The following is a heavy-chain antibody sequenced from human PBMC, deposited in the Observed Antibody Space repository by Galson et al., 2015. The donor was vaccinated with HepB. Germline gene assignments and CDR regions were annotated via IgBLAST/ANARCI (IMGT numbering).Heavy chain of an antibody. CDR2: IYYSGST. CDR3: ARHGVVGATEDWFDP. CDR1: GGSISSYY. V-gene: IGHV4-59*08. J-gene: IGHJ5*02. Sequence: QVQLQESGPGLVKPSETLSLTCTVSGGSISSYYWSWIRQPPGKGLEWIGYIYYSGSTNYNPSLKSRVTISVDTSKNQFSLKLSSVTAADTAVYYCARHGVVGATEDWFDPWGQGTLVTVSS. D-gene: IGHD1-26*01.